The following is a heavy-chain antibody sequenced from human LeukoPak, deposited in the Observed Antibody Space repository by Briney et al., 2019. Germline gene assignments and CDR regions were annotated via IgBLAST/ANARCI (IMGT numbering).Heavy chain of an antibody. CDR1: GYTFTSYD. Sequence: ASVKVSCKASGYTFTSYDINWVRQATGQGLEWMGWMNPNSGNTGYAQSFQGRVTMTRDTSISTAYMELSSLRSEDTAVYYCARAPLEWRNYYYYYYGMDVWGQGTTVTVSS. D-gene: IGHD3-3*01. CDR2: MNPNSGNT. V-gene: IGHV1-8*01. CDR3: ARAPLEWRNYYYYYYGMDV. J-gene: IGHJ6*02.